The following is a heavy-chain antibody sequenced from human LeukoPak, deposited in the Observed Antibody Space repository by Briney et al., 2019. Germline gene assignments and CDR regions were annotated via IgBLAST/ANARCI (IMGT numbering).Heavy chain of an antibody. D-gene: IGHD2-2*01. CDR2: INHSGST. Sequence: PWETLSLTCAVYGGSFSGYYWSWIRQPPGKGLEWIGEINHSGSTNYNPSLKSRVTISVDTSKNQFSLKLSSVTAADTAVYYCARGWGVVPAAYNYWGQRTLVTVSS. CDR1: GGSFSGYY. J-gene: IGHJ4*02. CDR3: ARGWGVVPAAYNY. V-gene: IGHV4-34*01.